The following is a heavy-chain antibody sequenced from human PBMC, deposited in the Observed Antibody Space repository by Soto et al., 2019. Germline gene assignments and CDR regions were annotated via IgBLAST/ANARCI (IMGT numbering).Heavy chain of an antibody. J-gene: IGHJ5*02. CDR1: GGSISSSSYY. D-gene: IGHD6-19*01. CDR2: IYYSGSI. V-gene: IGHV4-39*01. Sequence: PSETLSLTCIVSGGSISSSSYYWGWIRQPPGKGLEWIGSIYYSGSIYYNPSLKSRVTISVDTSKNQFSLKLSSVTAAETAVYYCARQSSGWYNWFDPWGQGTLVTSPQ. CDR3: ARQSSGWYNWFDP.